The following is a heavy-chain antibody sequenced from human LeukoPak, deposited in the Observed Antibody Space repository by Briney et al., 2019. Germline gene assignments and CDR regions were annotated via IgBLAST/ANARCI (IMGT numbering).Heavy chain of an antibody. CDR3: ARDLYGSGTNWFDP. J-gene: IGHJ5*02. V-gene: IGHV1-2*02. Sequence: ASVKVSCKASGYTFTGYYMHWVRQAPGQGLEWMGWINPNSGGTNYAQKFQGRVTMTRDTSISTAYMELSRLRSDDTAVYYCARDLYGSGTNWFDPWGQGTLVTVSS. D-gene: IGHD2-8*01. CDR2: INPNSGGT. CDR1: GYTFTGYY.